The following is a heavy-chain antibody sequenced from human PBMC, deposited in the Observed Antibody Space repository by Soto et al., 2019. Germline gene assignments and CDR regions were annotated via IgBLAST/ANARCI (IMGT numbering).Heavy chain of an antibody. Sequence: AGGSLRLSCAASGFTFSSYAMHWVRQALGKGLEWVAVISYDGSNKYYADSVKGRFTISRDNSKSTLYLQMNSLRAEDTAVYYCARGGGYYDSSGPPRYWGQGTLVTVSS. CDR1: GFTFSSYA. D-gene: IGHD3-22*01. V-gene: IGHV3-30-3*01. J-gene: IGHJ4*02. CDR2: ISYDGSNK. CDR3: ARGGGYYDSSGPPRY.